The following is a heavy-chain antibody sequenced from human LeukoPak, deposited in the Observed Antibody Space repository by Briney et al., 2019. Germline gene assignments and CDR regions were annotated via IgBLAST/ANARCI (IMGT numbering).Heavy chain of an antibody. V-gene: IGHV4-34*01. Sequence: PSETLPLTCAVYGGSFSGYYWSWIRQPPGKGLEWIGEINHSGSTNYNPSFKSRVTISVDTSKNQFSLKLSSVTAADTAVYYCARGSRYYGSGSYPIKRRCYFDYWGQGTLVTVSS. CDR1: GGSFSGYY. CDR2: INHSGST. J-gene: IGHJ4*02. D-gene: IGHD3-10*01. CDR3: ARGSRYYGSGSYPIKRRCYFDY.